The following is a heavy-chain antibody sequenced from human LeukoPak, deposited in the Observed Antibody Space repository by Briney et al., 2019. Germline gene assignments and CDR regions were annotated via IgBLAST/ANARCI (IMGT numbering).Heavy chain of an antibody. Sequence: ASETLSLTCTVSGGSISSYYWSWIRQPPGKGLEWIGYIYYSGSTNYNPSLKSRVTISVDTSKNQFSLKLSSVTAADTAVYYCARDLWFGEYFWFDPWGQGTLVTVSS. J-gene: IGHJ5*02. CDR3: ARDLWFGEYFWFDP. D-gene: IGHD3-10*01. CDR1: GGSISSYY. CDR2: IYYSGST. V-gene: IGHV4-59*01.